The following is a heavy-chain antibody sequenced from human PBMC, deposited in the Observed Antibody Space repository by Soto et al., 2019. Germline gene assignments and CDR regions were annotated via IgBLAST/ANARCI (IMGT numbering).Heavy chain of an antibody. Sequence: ASVQVSCKASGYSFTSYGISWVRQAPGQGLEWMGLFSAYNVNTNYAQKLQGKDTMTTDTSTSTAYMELRSLRSDHTAVYYCARGTMVRGVINYFDYWGQGTPGTVS. V-gene: IGHV1-18*04. CDR1: GYSFTSYG. CDR3: ARGTMVRGVINYFDY. CDR2: FSAYNVNT. J-gene: IGHJ4*02. D-gene: IGHD3-10*01.